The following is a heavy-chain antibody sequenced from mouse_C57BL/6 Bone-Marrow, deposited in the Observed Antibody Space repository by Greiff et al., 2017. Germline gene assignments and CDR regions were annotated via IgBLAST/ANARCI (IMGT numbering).Heavy chain of an antibody. Sequence: EVKVEESGGGLVQPGGSMKLSCVASGFTFSNYWMNWVRQSPEKGLEWVAQIRLKSDNYATHYAESVKGRFTISRDDSKSSVYLQMNNLRAEDTGIYYCTGVRRAWFAYWGQGTLVTVSA. V-gene: IGHV6-3*01. CDR3: TGVRRAWFAY. CDR2: IRLKSDNYAT. CDR1: GFTFSNYW. J-gene: IGHJ3*01.